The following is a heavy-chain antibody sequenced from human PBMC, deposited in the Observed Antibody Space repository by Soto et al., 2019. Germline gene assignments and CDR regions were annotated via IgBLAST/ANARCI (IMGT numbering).Heavy chain of an antibody. J-gene: IGHJ2*01. CDR3: AFFFSGRRRNTRYRSGLGIPAEPLSDL. CDR2: ISGSGGST. D-gene: IGHD2-15*01. V-gene: IGHV3-23*01. Sequence: KGLEWVSAISGSGGSTYYADSVKGRFTISRDNSKNTLYLQMNSLRAEDTAVYYCAFFFSGRRRNTRYRSGLGIPAEPLSDL.